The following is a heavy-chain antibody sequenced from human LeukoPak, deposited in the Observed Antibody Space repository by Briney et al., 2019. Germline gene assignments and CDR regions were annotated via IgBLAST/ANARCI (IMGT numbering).Heavy chain of an antibody. J-gene: IGHJ5*02. Sequence: PGGSLRLSCAASGFTFSSHGMNWLRQAPGKGLEWVSGITGSGGNRYYADSVKGRFTISRDNSKNTLYLQMNRLRAEDTAVYYCAKDDNYIRFLSWGQGTLVTVSS. CDR1: GFTFSSHG. D-gene: IGHD3-16*01. CDR2: ITGSGGNR. CDR3: AKDDNYIRFLS. V-gene: IGHV3-23*01.